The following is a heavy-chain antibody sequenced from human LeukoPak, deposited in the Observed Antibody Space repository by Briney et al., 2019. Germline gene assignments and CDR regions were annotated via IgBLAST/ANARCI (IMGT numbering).Heavy chain of an antibody. J-gene: IGHJ1*01. D-gene: IGHD2-21*01. V-gene: IGHV3-30*02. CDR3: AKEGDIVLVREYLQH. CDR2: IRYDGGRT. CDR1: GFTFKSYG. Sequence: GGSLRLSCTASGFTFKSYGFHWVRQAPGKGLEWVAFIRYDGGRTQYADSVKGRFTVSRDNSKNTLSLQMSSLTAEDTAVYYCAKEGDIVLVREYLQHWGQGTPVTVSS.